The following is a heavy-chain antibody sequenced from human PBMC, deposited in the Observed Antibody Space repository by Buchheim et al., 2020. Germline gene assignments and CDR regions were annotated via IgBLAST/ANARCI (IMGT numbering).Heavy chain of an antibody. J-gene: IGHJ4*02. CDR1: GFTFSSYA. D-gene: IGHD6-19*01. CDR2: ISVSGGST. CDR3: ATLDSSGRSPIDY. V-gene: IGHV3-23*01. Sequence: EVQLLESGGGLVQPGGSLRLSCAASGFTFSSYAMSWVRQPPGKGLEWVSAISVSGGSTHYADSVKGRFTISRDNPTNRLYLQMNSLRAEDTAVYYCATLDSSGRSPIDYWGQGTL.